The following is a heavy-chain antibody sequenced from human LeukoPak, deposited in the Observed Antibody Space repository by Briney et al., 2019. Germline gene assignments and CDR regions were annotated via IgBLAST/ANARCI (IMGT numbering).Heavy chain of an antibody. D-gene: IGHD3-10*01. Sequence: PSETLSLTCTVSGGSISSSSYYWGWIRQPPGKGLEWIGSIYYSGSTYYNPSLKSRVTISVDTSKNQFSLKLSSVTAADTAVYYCARALMGYYYGSGSYRHFDYWGQGTLVTVSS. CDR3: ARALMGYYYGSGSYRHFDY. V-gene: IGHV4-39*07. J-gene: IGHJ4*02. CDR1: GGSISSSSYY. CDR2: IYYSGST.